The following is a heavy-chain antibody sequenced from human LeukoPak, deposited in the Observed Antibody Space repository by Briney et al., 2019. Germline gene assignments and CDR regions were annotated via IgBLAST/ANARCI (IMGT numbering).Heavy chain of an antibody. CDR2: ISSSGSTI. Sequence: GGSLRLSCAAFGFTFSSYEMNWVRQAPGKGLEWVSYISSSGSTIYYADSVKGRFTISRDNAKNSLYLQMNSLRAEDTAVYYCAREWSSGSMDVWGKGTTVTISS. V-gene: IGHV3-48*03. J-gene: IGHJ6*03. CDR3: AREWSSGSMDV. D-gene: IGHD3-10*01. CDR1: GFTFSSYE.